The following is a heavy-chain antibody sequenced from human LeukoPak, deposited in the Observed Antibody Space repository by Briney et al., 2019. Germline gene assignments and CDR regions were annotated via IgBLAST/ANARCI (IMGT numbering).Heavy chain of an antibody. CDR1: GGSISSYY. J-gene: IGHJ4*02. CDR3: ARVVSSSWSSYDY. D-gene: IGHD6-13*01. CDR2: IYHSGST. Sequence: SETLSLTCTVSGGSISSYYWSWIRQPPGKGLEWIGYIYHSGSTYYNPSLKSRVTISVDRSKNQFSLKLSSVTAADTAVYYCARVVSSSWSSYDYWGQGTLVTVSS. V-gene: IGHV4-59*12.